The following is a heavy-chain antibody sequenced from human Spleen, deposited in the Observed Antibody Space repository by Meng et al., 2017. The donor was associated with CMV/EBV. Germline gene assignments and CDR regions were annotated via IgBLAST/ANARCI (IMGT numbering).Heavy chain of an antibody. V-gene: IGHV3-48*04. CDR2: ISSSSSTI. J-gene: IGHJ4*02. CDR3: AADPLAPTENYFDY. Sequence: GESLKISCAASGFTFSSYSMNWVRQAPGRGLEWVSYISSSSSTIYYADSVKGRFTISRDNAKNSLYLQMNSLRAEDTAVYYCAADPLAPTENYFDYWGQGTLVTVSS. CDR1: GFTFSSYS. D-gene: IGHD2-15*01.